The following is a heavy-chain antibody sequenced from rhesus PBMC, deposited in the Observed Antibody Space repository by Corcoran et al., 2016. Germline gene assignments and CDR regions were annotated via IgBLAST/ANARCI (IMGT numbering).Heavy chain of an antibody. CDR2: INGNSGSP. CDR1: GASISSYW. J-gene: IGHJ6*01. D-gene: IGHD5-42*01. CDR3: ARDPGIRGNYGLDS. V-gene: IGHV4-80*01. Sequence: QVQLQESGPGLVKPSETLSLTCAVSGASISSYWWSWIRQPPGKGLEWIGEINGNSGSPDYNPSLKSPGTISKDASKNQFSLKLSSVTAADTVVYYCARDPGIRGNYGLDSWGQGVVVTVSS.